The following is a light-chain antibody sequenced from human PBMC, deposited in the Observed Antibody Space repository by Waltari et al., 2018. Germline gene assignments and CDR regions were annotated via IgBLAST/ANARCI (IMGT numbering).Light chain of an antibody. CDR3: QQYNTYSS. V-gene: IGKV1-5*03. Sequence: DIQMTQSPSSLSASVGDRVTITCRDSPIISDWLAWYQQKPGKASILLIYKASILKSGVPSRYSGSGSGTQFTLTISSLQPGDFATYYCQQYNTYSSFGQGTKLEIE. CDR2: KAS. CDR1: PIISDW. J-gene: IGKJ2*01.